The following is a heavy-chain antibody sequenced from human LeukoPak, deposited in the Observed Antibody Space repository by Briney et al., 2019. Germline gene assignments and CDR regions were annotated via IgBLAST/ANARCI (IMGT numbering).Heavy chain of an antibody. CDR3: ARDPGRSGWDY. Sequence: GGSLRLSCADSGFTFTNYWMRWVRQPPGKGLEWVANIRNDEREIYYVDSVKGLFTISRDNAKHSLFLQMNSLRAEDTAVYYCARDPGRSGWDYWGQGALVTVSS. CDR1: GFTFTNYW. D-gene: IGHD6-19*01. J-gene: IGHJ4*02. CDR2: IRNDEREI. V-gene: IGHV3-7*01.